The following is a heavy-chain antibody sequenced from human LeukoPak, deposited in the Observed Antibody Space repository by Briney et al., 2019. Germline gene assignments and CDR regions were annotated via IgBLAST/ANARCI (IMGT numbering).Heavy chain of an antibody. CDR1: GGSFSGYY. CDR2: INHSGST. CDR3: ARVIGGAADY. D-gene: IGHD4-17*01. Sequence: SETLSLTCAVYGGSFSGYYWSWIRQPPGKGLEWIGEINHSGSTNYNPSLTSRVTISVDTSKNQFSLKLGSVTAADTAVYYCARVIGGAADYWGQGTLVTVSS. J-gene: IGHJ4*02. V-gene: IGHV4-34*01.